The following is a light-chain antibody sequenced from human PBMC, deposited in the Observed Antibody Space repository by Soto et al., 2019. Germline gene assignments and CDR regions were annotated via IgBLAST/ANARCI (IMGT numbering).Light chain of an antibody. J-gene: IGKJ1*01. V-gene: IGKV4-1*01. Sequence: DIVMTQSPESLAVSLGERATINGKSSQRVLYSSNNKNYLAWYQQKPGQPPKLLIYWASTRESGVPDRFSGSGSGTDFTLTISSLQAEDVAVYYCQQYYSTPPWPFGQGTKVEFK. CDR3: QQYYSTPPWP. CDR1: QRVLYSSNNKNY. CDR2: WAS.